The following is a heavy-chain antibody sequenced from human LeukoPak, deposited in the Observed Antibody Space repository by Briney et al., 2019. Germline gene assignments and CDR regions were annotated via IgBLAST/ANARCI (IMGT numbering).Heavy chain of an antibody. Sequence: GGSLRLSCAASRFTFNSYAMSWVRQAPGKGLEWVSVIGGSNGITFYVGSVKGRFTISGDNSKDTLYLQMNSLRAEDTAVYYCARNENSGWGYFDYWGQGTLVTVSS. CDR3: ARNENSGWGYFDY. CDR1: RFTFNSYA. J-gene: IGHJ4*02. D-gene: IGHD5-12*01. V-gene: IGHV3-23*01. CDR2: IGGSNGIT.